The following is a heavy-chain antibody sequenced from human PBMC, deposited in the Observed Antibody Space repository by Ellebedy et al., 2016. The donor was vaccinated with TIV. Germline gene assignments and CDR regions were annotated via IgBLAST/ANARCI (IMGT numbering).Heavy chain of an antibody. CDR1: GFSFSSYW. CDR3: ASDGSYGDYRSPTHAFVM. Sequence: GGSLRLSCAASGFSFSSYWMAWVRQAPGKGLEWVANINQDGREKYYVDSVKGRFTISRDNAQTSLYLQMNSLGADATATYYCASDGSYGDYRSPTHAFVMWGQGTMVSVSS. CDR2: INQDGREK. D-gene: IGHD4-17*01. V-gene: IGHV3-7*01. J-gene: IGHJ3*02.